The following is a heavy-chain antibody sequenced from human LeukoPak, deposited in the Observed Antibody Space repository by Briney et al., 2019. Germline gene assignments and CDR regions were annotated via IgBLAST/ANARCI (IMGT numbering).Heavy chain of an antibody. CDR1: GFTFSSYG. Sequence: PGGSLRLSCAASGFTFSSYGMHWVRQAPGKGLEWVAVISYDGSNKYYADSVKGRFTISRDNSKNTLYLQMNSLRAEDTAVYYCAKDRAPFSSGWYEELDYWGQGTLVTVSS. D-gene: IGHD6-19*01. CDR2: ISYDGSNK. J-gene: IGHJ4*02. V-gene: IGHV3-30*18. CDR3: AKDRAPFSSGWYEELDY.